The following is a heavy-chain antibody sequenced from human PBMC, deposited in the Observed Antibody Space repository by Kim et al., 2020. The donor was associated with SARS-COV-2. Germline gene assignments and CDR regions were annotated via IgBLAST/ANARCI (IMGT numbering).Heavy chain of an antibody. V-gene: IGHV4-31*03. CDR1: GGSISSGGYY. CDR3: ARGDTIFGVVITAFDI. J-gene: IGHJ3*02. D-gene: IGHD3-3*01. CDR2: IYYSGST. Sequence: SETLSLTCTVSGGSISSGGYYWSCIRQHPGKGLEWIGYIYYSGSTYYNPSTKSRVTISVDTSKYQFSLKLSSVTAADTAGYYCARGDTIFGVVITAFDIWGQGTMVTVSS.